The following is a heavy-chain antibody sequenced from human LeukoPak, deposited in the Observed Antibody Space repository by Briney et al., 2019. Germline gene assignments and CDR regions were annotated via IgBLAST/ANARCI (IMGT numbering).Heavy chain of an antibody. D-gene: IGHD3-3*01. CDR1: GFTFSRYW. J-gene: IGHJ4*02. CDR2: INSDGSRT. CDR3: ASPSSDFWSGYYVY. Sequence: GGSLRLSCEASGFTFSRYWMHWVRQAPGKGLVWVSRINSDGSRTTYADSVKGRFTISRDNAKNTLYLQMNSLRAEDTAVYYCASPSSDFWSGYYVYWGQGTLVTVSS. V-gene: IGHV3-74*01.